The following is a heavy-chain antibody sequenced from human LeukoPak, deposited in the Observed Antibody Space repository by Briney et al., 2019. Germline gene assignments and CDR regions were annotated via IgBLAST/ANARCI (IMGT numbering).Heavy chain of an antibody. CDR3: ARDRMEYCSSTSCYTKFHYYYYMDV. J-gene: IGHJ6*03. D-gene: IGHD2-2*02. Sequence: GGSLRLSCAASGFTFSDYYMSWIRQAPGKGLEWVSYISSSGSTIYYADSVKGRFTISRDNAKNSLYLQMNSLRAEDTAVYYCARDRMEYCSSTSCYTKFHYYYYMDVWGKGTTVTVSS. CDR1: GFTFSDYY. CDR2: ISSSGSTI. V-gene: IGHV3-11*04.